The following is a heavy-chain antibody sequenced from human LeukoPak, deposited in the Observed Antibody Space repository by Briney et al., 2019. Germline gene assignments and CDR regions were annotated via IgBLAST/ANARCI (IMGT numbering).Heavy chain of an antibody. CDR3: VKDYSGSGSIDY. CDR2: ISYDGSDK. CDR1: RSSFSSYA. D-gene: IGHD3-10*01. V-gene: IGHV3-30*18. Sequence: GGSLRLSCAASRSSFSSYAMHWVRQAPGKGLEWVAVISYDGSDKYYADSVKGRFTISRDNSKNTLYLQMNSLRAEDTTLYYCVKDYSGSGSIDYWGQGTLVTVSS. J-gene: IGHJ4*02.